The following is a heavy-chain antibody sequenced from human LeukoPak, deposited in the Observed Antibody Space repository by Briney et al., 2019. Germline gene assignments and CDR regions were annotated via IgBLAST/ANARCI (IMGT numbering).Heavy chain of an antibody. V-gene: IGHV3-21*01. J-gene: IGHJ4*02. CDR2: ISSSSSYI. Sequence: GGSLRLSCAGSGFTFSSYSMNWVRQAPGKGLEWVSSISSSSSYIYHADSVKGRFTISRDNAKNSLYLQMNSLRAEDTAVYYCARDEGIYYYDSSGYFDYWGQGTLVTVSS. CDR3: ARDEGIYYYDSSGYFDY. CDR1: GFTFSSYS. D-gene: IGHD3-22*01.